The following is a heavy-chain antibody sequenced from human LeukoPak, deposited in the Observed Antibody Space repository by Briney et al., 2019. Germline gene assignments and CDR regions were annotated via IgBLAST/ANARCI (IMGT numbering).Heavy chain of an antibody. V-gene: IGHV3-7*01. Sequence: PGGSLRLSCAASGFTFSRYWMSWVRQAPGKGPEWVANIKQDGSEKYYVDSVRGRFTISRDNAKNSLYLQMNSLRAEDTAVYYCAKITTPYGSGSYYNLPSWGQGTLVTVSS. J-gene: IGHJ4*02. CDR1: GFTFSRYW. D-gene: IGHD3-10*01. CDR2: IKQDGSEK. CDR3: AKITTPYGSGSYYNLPS.